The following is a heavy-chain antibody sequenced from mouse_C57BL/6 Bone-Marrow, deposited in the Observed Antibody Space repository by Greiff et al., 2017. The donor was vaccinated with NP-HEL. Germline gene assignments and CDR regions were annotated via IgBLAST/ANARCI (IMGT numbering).Heavy chain of an antibody. Sequence: EVKLMESGPGLVKPSQSLSLTCSVTGYSITSGYYWNWIRQFPGNKLEWMGYISYDGSNNYNPSLKNRISITRDTSKNQFFLKLNSVTTEDTATYYCARVRYYYGSSLLYFDYWGQGTTLTVSS. CDR2: ISYDGSN. V-gene: IGHV3-6*01. J-gene: IGHJ2*01. CDR1: GYSITSGYY. D-gene: IGHD1-1*01. CDR3: ARVRYYYGSSLLYFDY.